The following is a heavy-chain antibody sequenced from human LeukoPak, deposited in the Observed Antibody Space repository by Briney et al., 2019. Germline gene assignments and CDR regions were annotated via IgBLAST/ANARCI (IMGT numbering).Heavy chain of an antibody. Sequence: QTLSLTCAITGDSVSSAWNWIRQSPSRGLEWLGRTYYSSKWYTDYAVSVKGRVSINPDTSKNQLSLQLSSVTPEDTAVYYCARGWLRSGFDLWGQGTLVTVSS. CDR2: TYYSSKWYT. CDR3: ARGWLRSGFDL. CDR1: GDSVSSA. D-gene: IGHD5-12*01. J-gene: IGHJ4*02. V-gene: IGHV6-1*01.